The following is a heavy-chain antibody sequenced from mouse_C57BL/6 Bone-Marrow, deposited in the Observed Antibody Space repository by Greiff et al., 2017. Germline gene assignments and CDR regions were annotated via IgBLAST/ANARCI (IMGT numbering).Heavy chain of an antibody. CDR2: INPYNGGT. V-gene: IGHV1-19*01. D-gene: IGHD1-2*01. CDR1: GYTFTDYY. Sequence: EVQLQQSGPVLVKPGASVKMSCKASGYTFTDYYMNWVKQSHGKSLEWIGVINPYNGGTSYNQKFKGKATLTVDKSSSTAYMELNSLTSEDSAVYYCARKTTAHYFDYWGQGTTLTVSS. CDR3: ARKTTAHYFDY. J-gene: IGHJ2*01.